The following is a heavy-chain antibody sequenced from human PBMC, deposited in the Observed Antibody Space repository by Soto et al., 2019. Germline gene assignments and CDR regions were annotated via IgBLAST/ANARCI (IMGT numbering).Heavy chain of an antibody. CDR1: GFSFSDSA. CDR3: ANDRGFDSSGIDY. J-gene: IGHJ4*02. D-gene: IGHD3-22*01. V-gene: IGHV3-23*01. CDR2: ISGSGGAT. Sequence: EVHLLESGGRFVRPGGSLRLSCAASGFSFSDSAMSWVRQPPGRGLEGVSTISGSGGATYYADSVRGRFTISRDNSKKTLFLQMDSLRAEDTAIYYCANDRGFDSSGIDYWGQGTLVTVSS.